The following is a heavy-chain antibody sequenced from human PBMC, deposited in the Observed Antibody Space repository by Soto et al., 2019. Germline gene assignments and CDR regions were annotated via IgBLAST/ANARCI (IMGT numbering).Heavy chain of an antibody. D-gene: IGHD1-1*01. CDR3: AREVVTTQWYFDN. J-gene: IGHJ4*02. V-gene: IGHV3-30-3*01. Sequence: PGGSLRLSCATSGFTFSSHSMHWFRQAPGKGLEWVAVTSSNEGTKFYADPVKGRFTISRDNSKNTLFLHMNSLRLEDTGIYYCAREVVTTQWYFDNWGQGILVTVPQ. CDR2: TSSNEGTK. CDR1: GFTFSSHS.